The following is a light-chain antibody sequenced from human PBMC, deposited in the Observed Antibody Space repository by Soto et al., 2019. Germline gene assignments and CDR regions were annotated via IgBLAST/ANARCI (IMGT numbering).Light chain of an antibody. J-gene: IGKJ1*01. CDR3: QQHYITPWT. CDR1: QTISSN. CDR2: TAS. V-gene: IGKV1-39*01. Sequence: DIQVTQSPSSLSASVGDRVTITCRATQTISSNLNWYQQKPGKAPKPLIYTASSLHSGVPSRFSRSGSGTDFTLTISSLEPEDSATYYCQQHYITPWTFGQGTKVEVK.